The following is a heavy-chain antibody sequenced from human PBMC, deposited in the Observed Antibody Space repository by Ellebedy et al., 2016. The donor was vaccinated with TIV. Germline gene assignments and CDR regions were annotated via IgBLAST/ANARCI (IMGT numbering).Heavy chain of an antibody. Sequence: GESLKISCAPSGFTFSSYSMNWVRQAPGKLLEWVSSITGSSSYMFYADSCKGRFTISRDNAKNSLYLQLNSLRAEDTAVYYCSRGIAAVMYWGQGTLVTVSS. CDR1: GFTFSSYS. J-gene: IGHJ4*02. CDR3: SRGIAAVMY. V-gene: IGHV3-21*01. CDR2: ITGSSSYM. D-gene: IGHD6-13*01.